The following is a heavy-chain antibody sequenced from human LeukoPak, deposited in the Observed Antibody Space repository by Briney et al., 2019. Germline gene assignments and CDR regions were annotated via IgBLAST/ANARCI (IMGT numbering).Heavy chain of an antibody. CDR2: IYYSGNT. D-gene: IGHD4/OR15-4a*01. Sequence: SETLSLTCTVSGGSISSGGYYWSWIRQHPGKGLEWIGYIYYSGNTYYNPSLKSRVTISVDTSKNQFSLKLSSVTAADTAVYYCARGIPGLYYFDYWGQGTLVTVTS. CDR3: ARGIPGLYYFDY. CDR1: GGSISSGGYY. J-gene: IGHJ4*02. V-gene: IGHV4-31*03.